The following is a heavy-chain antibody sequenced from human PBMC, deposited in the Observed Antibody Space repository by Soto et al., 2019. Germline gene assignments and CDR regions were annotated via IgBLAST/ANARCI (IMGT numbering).Heavy chain of an antibody. D-gene: IGHD2-2*01. Sequence: ASVKVSCKASGYTFTSYDINWVRQATGQGLEWMGWMNPNSGNTGYAQKFQGRVTMTRNTSISTAYMELSSLRSEDTAVYYCARSACSSTSCYGDFDYWGQGTLVTVSS. J-gene: IGHJ4*02. CDR3: ARSACSSTSCYGDFDY. V-gene: IGHV1-8*01. CDR2: MNPNSGNT. CDR1: GYTFTSYD.